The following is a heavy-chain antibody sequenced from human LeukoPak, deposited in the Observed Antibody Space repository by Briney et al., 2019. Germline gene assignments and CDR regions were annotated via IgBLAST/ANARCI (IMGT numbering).Heavy chain of an antibody. CDR1: GYTFTSYY. CDR2: INPNAGTT. Sequence: GASVKVSCKASGYTFTSYYMHWVRQAPGQGLEWMGIINPNAGTTSYAQKFQGRVTVTRDTSTSTVYMELSSLRSEDTAVYYCARDLSGGKLRYFGWLPPDYWGQGTLVTVSS. V-gene: IGHV1-46*01. J-gene: IGHJ4*02. D-gene: IGHD3-9*01. CDR3: ARDLSGGKLRYFGWLPPDY.